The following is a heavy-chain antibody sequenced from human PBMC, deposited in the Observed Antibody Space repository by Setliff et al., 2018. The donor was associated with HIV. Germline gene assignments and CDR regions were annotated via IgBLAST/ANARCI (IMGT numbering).Heavy chain of an antibody. D-gene: IGHD6-13*01. CDR3: ARAGSSWTDAFDI. CDR1: GYSFTSYY. J-gene: IGHJ3*02. V-gene: IGHV1-2*02. CDR2: INPNSGGT. Sequence: ASVKVSCKASGYSFTSYYVHWARQAPGQGLEWMGWINPNSGGTNYAQKLQGRVTMTTDTSTSTAYMELRSLRSDDTAVYYCARAGSSWTDAFDIWGQGTMVTVSS.